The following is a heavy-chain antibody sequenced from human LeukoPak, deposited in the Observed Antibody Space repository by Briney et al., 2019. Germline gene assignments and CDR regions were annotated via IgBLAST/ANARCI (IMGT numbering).Heavy chain of an antibody. CDR1: GFIFCNYA. CDR2: IVGRGSST. Sequence: GGSLRLSCAASGFIFCNYAMSWVRQAPGKGLEWVSAIVGRGSSTYYADSVKSRFTISRDNSKNTLYLQLNRLRAEDTAVYYCAKWGDYDILTGYYDSDYWGQGTLVTVSS. V-gene: IGHV3-23*01. J-gene: IGHJ4*02. D-gene: IGHD3-9*01. CDR3: AKWGDYDILTGYYDSDY.